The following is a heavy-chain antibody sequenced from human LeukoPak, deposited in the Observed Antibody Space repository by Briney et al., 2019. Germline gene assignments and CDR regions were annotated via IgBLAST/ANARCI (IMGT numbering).Heavy chain of an antibody. J-gene: IGHJ4*02. V-gene: IGHV5-51*01. Sequence: GASLKISCKGSGYSFTSYWIGWVRQLPGKGLEWMGIIYPGDSDTRYSPSFQGQVTMSADKSISTAYLQWSSLKASDTAMYYCARRAYSGYEYFDYWGQGTLVTVSS. D-gene: IGHD5-12*01. CDR2: IYPGDSDT. CDR1: GYSFTSYW. CDR3: ARRAYSGYEYFDY.